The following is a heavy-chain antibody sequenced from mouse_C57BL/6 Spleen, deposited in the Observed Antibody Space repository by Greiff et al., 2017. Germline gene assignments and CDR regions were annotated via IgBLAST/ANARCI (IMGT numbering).Heavy chain of an antibody. D-gene: IGHD3-1*01. CDR3: ARHSYSGYFDY. Sequence: EVKVEESGGGLVQPGGSLKLSCAASGFTFSDYYMYWVRQTPEKRLEWVAYISNGGGSTYYPDTVKGRFTISRDNAKNTLYLQMSRLKSEDTAMYYCARHSYSGYFDYWGQGTTLTVSS. CDR2: ISNGGGST. CDR1: GFTFSDYY. J-gene: IGHJ2*01. V-gene: IGHV5-12*01.